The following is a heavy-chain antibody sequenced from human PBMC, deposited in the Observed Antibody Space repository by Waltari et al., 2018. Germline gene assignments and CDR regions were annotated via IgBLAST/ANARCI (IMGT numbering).Heavy chain of an antibody. CDR1: GFIFSSAW. V-gene: IGHV3-15*01. J-gene: IGHJ4*02. D-gene: IGHD3-16*01. CDR2: VKSKTDGGTT. Sequence: EVQLVESGGGLVKPGGSLRLSCAAYGFIFSSAWINWVRQAPGKGLEWVGRVKSKTDGGTTDYAAPVKGRFTISRDDSKNTLYLQVNSLKTEDTAVYYCTTDVAFGILLIPYWGQGTRVTVSS. CDR3: TTDVAFGILLIPY.